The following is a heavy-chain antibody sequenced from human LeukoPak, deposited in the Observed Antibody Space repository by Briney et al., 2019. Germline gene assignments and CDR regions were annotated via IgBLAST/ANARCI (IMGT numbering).Heavy chain of an antibody. V-gene: IGHV4-59*01. J-gene: IGHJ4*02. Sequence: SETQSLTCTVSGGSISSYYWSWIRQPPGKGREWIGYIYYSGSINYNPSLRSRVTISVDTSKNHFSLKLSSLTAADTAVYYCARAVEMATIIDYWGQGTLVTVSS. CDR3: ARAVEMATIIDY. CDR1: GGSISSYY. D-gene: IGHD5-24*01. CDR2: IYYSGSI.